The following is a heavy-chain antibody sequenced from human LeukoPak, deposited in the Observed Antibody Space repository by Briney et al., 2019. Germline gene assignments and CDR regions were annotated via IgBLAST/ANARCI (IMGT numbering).Heavy chain of an antibody. CDR2: INHSGST. J-gene: IGHJ5*02. CDR1: GGSISSSSYY. CDR3: ARGNPYYDFWSGYSNWFDP. V-gene: IGHV4-39*07. D-gene: IGHD3-3*01. Sequence: SETLSLTCTVSGGSISSSSYYWGWIRQPPGKGLEWIGEINHSGSTNYNPSLKSRVTISVDTSKNQFSLKLSSVTAADTAVYYCARGNPYYDFWSGYSNWFDPWGQGTLVTVSS.